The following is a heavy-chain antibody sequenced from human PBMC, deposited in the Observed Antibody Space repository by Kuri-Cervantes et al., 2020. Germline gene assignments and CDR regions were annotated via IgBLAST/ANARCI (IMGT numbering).Heavy chain of an antibody. D-gene: IGHD5-12*01. J-gene: IGHJ6*02. CDR2: IWYDGSNK. CDR1: GFTFSSYW. CDR3: ARIRLGAIVATMRDGMDV. V-gene: IGHV3-33*08. Sequence: GESLKISCAASGFTFSSYWMHWVRQAPGKGLEWVAVIWYDGSNKYYADSVKGRFTISRDNSKNTLYLQMNSLRAEDTAVYYCARIRLGAIVATMRDGMDVWGQGTTVTVSS.